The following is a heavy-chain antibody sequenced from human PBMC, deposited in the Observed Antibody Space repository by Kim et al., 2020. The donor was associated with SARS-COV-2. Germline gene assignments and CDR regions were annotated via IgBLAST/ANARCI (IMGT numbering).Heavy chain of an antibody. CDR2: IYGDGRT. J-gene: IGHJ5*02. CDR1: GFTVSNSY. D-gene: IGHD2-8*02. V-gene: IGHV3-53*01. Sequence: GGSLRLSCAASGFTVSNSYLTWIRQAPGKGLEWVSLIYGDGRTFHADSVKGRFTNSRDSSKNTLYLQMTRLRAEATAVYSCARRYCTGDICAVDWFDPWGQGTLVTVSS. CDR3: ARRYCTGDICAVDWFDP.